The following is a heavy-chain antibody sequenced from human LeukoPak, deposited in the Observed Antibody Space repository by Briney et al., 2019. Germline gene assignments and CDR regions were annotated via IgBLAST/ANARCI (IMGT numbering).Heavy chain of an antibody. Sequence: GGSLRLSCAASEFTFGLYAMNWVRQAPGKGLEWVSYINDVSGDIHYADSVRGRFTISRDNAKNTLYLLMNSLRAEDTAVYYCARDTFQPGRIDCWGQGALVIVSS. V-gene: IGHV3-21*05. CDR2: INDVSGDI. CDR1: EFTFGLYA. J-gene: IGHJ4*02. CDR3: ARDTFQPGRIDC. D-gene: IGHD1-14*01.